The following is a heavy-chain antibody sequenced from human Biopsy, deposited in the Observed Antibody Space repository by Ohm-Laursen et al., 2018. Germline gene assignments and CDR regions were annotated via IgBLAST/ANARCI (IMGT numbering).Heavy chain of an antibody. D-gene: IGHD1-26*01. Sequence: SSVKVSCKTSGYTFTSHDINWVRQATGQGPEWMGWMSPNTGNTVYAQRFQDRVTMTSDTSTGTAYMELTSLTSDDTAVYFCARWETTLGRSLDSWGQGTLVAVSS. CDR3: ARWETTLGRSLDS. J-gene: IGHJ4*02. CDR1: GYTFTSHD. V-gene: IGHV1-8*01. CDR2: MSPNTGNT.